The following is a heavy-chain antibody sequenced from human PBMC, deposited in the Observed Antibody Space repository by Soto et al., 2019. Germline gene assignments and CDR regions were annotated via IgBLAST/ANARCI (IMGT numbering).Heavy chain of an antibody. CDR3: ARGGRQQLIPTPISYKIDY. V-gene: IGHV1-69*13. CDR2: IIPKFGTT. J-gene: IGHJ4*02. D-gene: IGHD6-13*01. Sequence: GASVKVSCKASGDTFSSYGISWVRQAPGQGLEFMGGIIPKFGTTNYAQKSRGRVTITADESTSTAYMEVSSLRSEDTAVYYCARGGRQQLIPTPISYKIDYWGQGTLVTVSS. CDR1: GDTFSSYG.